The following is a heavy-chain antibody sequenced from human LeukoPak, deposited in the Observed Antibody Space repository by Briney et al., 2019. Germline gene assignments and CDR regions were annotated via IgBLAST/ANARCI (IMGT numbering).Heavy chain of an antibody. J-gene: IGHJ4*02. CDR2: ISSSSSYI. CDR1: GFTFSSYS. CDR3: ARDGGVYDSSGYYPTPFDY. Sequence: GGSLRLSCAASGFTFSSYSMNWVRQAPGKGLEWVSSISSSSSYIYYADSVRGRFTISRDNAKNSMYLQMNSLRGEDTAVYFCARDGGVYDSSGYYPTPFDYWGQGTLVTVSS. D-gene: IGHD3-22*01. V-gene: IGHV3-21*01.